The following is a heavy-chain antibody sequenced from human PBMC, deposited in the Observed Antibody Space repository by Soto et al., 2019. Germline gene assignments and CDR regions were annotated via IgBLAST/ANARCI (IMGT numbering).Heavy chain of an antibody. CDR3: ARVEFGRFGAY. J-gene: IGHJ4*02. V-gene: IGHV4-4*02. CDR1: CGSISSDSW. Sequence: SETLSLTCAFSCGSISSDSWWSWVRQPPGKGLEWIGEIHHSGSANYDPSLKSRVTLSLDKSKNQFSLKLTSVTAADTALYYCARVEFGRFGAYWGQGTPVTVSS. D-gene: IGHD3-10*01. CDR2: IHHSGSA.